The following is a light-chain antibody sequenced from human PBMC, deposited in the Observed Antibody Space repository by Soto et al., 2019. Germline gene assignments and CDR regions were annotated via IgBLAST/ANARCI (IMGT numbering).Light chain of an antibody. V-gene: IGKV3-11*01. Sequence: DIVLTQSPATLSFSPGERATLSCRARQSVSSYLACYQQKPGQAPRLLIYDASNRATGIPARFSGSASGTDVTLTISSLESEEYAVYCFQQRRNWPLTCGGGTKGEIK. CDR1: QSVSSY. CDR2: DAS. J-gene: IGKJ4*01. CDR3: QQRRNWPLT.